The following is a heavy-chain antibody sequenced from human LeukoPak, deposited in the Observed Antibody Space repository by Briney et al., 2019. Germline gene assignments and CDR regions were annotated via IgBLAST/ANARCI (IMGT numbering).Heavy chain of an antibody. Sequence: AYNGNTNYAQKLQGRVTITTDTSTSTAYMELRSLRSDDTAVYYCARDRIVVVVAGDADAFDIWGQGTMVTVSS. D-gene: IGHD2-15*01. CDR3: ARDRIVVVVAGDADAFDI. J-gene: IGHJ3*02. CDR2: AYNGNT. V-gene: IGHV1-18*01.